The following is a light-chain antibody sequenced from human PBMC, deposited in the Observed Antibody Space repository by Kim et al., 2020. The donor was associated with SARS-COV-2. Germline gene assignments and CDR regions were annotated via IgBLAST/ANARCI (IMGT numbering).Light chain of an antibody. Sequence: WFQGEGATLSSRASQSVSSDDIAWYQQKPGQAPRVLIYGASSRATGIPDRFSGSGSGTDFTLTIIRLEPEDLAVYYCQQDGSSPYTFGQGTKLEI. V-gene: IGKV3-20*01. CDR3: QQDGSSPYT. CDR1: QSVSSDD. CDR2: GAS. J-gene: IGKJ2*01.